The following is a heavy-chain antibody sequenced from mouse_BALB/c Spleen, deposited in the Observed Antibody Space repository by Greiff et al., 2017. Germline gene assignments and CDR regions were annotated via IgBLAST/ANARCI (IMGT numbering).Heavy chain of an antibody. Sequence: LQQPGSELVRPGASVKLSCKASGYTFTSYWMHWVKQRPGQGLEWIGNIYPGSGSTNYDEKFKSKATLTVDTSSSTAYMQLSSLTSEDSAVYYSTGGAMITTSFDDWGQGTTLTVSS. CDR1: GYTFTSYW. CDR2: IYPGSGST. D-gene: IGHD2-4*01. J-gene: IGHJ2*01. CDR3: TGGAMITTSFDD. V-gene: IGHV1S22*01.